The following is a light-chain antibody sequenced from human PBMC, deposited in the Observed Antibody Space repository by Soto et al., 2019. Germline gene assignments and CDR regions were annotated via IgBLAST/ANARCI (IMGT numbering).Light chain of an antibody. CDR3: QQSYSSPPT. J-gene: IGKJ1*01. Sequence: DIQMTQSPSSLSAAVDDRVIITCRASQSISNHLNWYQQKPGKAPKLLIFAPSSLQSGVPSRFSGSRSGPDFTLTISSLQPEDFATYYCQQSYSSPPTFGQGTQVEIK. CDR2: APS. V-gene: IGKV1-39*01. CDR1: QSISNH.